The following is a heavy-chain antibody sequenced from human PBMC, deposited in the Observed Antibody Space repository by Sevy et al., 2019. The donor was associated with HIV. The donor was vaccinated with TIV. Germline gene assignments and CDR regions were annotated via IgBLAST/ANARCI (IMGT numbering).Heavy chain of an antibody. J-gene: IGHJ4*02. CDR3: ARGARTDLYSSSWYISSFDY. Sequence: SETLSLTCTVSGGSISSGGYYWSWIRQRPGKGLEWIGYIYYSGSTYYNPSLKSRVTISVDTSKNQFSLKLSSVTAADTAVYYCARGARTDLYSSSWYISSFDYWGQGTLVTVSS. V-gene: IGHV4-31*03. CDR1: GGSISSGGYY. D-gene: IGHD6-13*01. CDR2: IYYSGST.